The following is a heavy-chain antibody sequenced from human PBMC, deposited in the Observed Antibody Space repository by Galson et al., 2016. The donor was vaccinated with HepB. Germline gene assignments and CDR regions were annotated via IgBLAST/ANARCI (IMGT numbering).Heavy chain of an antibody. D-gene: IGHD3-22*01. Sequence: SLRLSCATSEFTFSGYGIHWVREAPGKGLEWVALIWNDGWNKYYADSVKGRLTISIDNSKNTLYLQMNNLRAEDTAVYYCARSGSYYDSSGYDRDSFDYWGQGTLVTVSS. J-gene: IGHJ4*02. CDR2: IWNDGWNK. CDR3: ARSGSYYDSSGYDRDSFDY. CDR1: EFTFSGYG. V-gene: IGHV3-33*01.